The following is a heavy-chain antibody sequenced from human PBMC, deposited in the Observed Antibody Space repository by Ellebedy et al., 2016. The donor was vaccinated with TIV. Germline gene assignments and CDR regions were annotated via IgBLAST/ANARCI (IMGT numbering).Heavy chain of an antibody. Sequence: SETLSLTCTVSGGSISSHYWNWIRQPPGKGLEWIGYIYYSGTTNYNPSLKSRVTISADRSNNQFSLKLTSVTATDTAVYYRARQGLVWVGEWALDVWGQGTMVTVSS. CDR2: IYYSGTT. CDR1: GGSISSHY. V-gene: IGHV4-59*08. CDR3: ARQGLVWVGEWALDV. J-gene: IGHJ3*01. D-gene: IGHD3-10*01.